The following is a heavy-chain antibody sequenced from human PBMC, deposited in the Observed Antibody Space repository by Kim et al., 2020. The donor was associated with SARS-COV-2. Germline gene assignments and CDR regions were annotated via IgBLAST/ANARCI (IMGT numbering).Heavy chain of an antibody. CDR2: IYYSGST. Sequence: SETLSLTCTVSGGSISSYYWSWIRQPPGKGLEWIGYIYYSGSTNYNPSLKSRVTISVDTSKNQFSLKLSSVTAADTAVYYCAREGGSGSYYNDRDYYYYGMDVWGQGTTVTVSS. CDR1: GGSISSYY. V-gene: IGHV4-59*01. CDR3: AREGGSGSYYNDRDYYYYGMDV. J-gene: IGHJ6*02. D-gene: IGHD3-10*01.